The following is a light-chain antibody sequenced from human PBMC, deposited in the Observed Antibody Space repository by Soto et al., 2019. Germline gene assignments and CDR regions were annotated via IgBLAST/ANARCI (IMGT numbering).Light chain of an antibody. CDR1: SSNIGAGYD. CDR2: GNS. Sequence: QSVLTQPPSVSGAPGQRVTISCTGSSSNIGAGYDVHWYQQLPGTAPKLLIYGNSNRPSGVPDRFSGSKSGTSASLAITGLQAEDAADYYCQSYVSSLSGAVFGGGTQLTVL. V-gene: IGLV1-40*01. J-gene: IGLJ7*01. CDR3: QSYVSSLSGAV.